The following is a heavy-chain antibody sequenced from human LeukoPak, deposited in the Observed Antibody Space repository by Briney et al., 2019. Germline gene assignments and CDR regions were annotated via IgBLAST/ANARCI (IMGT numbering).Heavy chain of an antibody. J-gene: IGHJ4*02. CDR1: GASFNDYY. Sequence: SETLSLTCAVSGASFNDYYWTWIRQTPGKGPEWIGEISHSGSTNSNPSLKSRVTLSVDTSKNQFSLRLSSVTAADTAVYYCARRTFGGVIAYWGQGTLVTVSS. V-gene: IGHV4-34*01. CDR2: ISHSGST. D-gene: IGHD3-16*02. CDR3: ARRTFGGVIAY.